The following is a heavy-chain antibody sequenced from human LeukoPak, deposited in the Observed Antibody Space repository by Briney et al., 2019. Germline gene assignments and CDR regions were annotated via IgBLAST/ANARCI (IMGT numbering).Heavy chain of an antibody. CDR1: GFTFSSYA. D-gene: IGHD2-2*01. Sequence: GGSLRLSCAAPGFTFSSYAMSWVRQAPGKGLEWVSAISGSGGSTYYADSVKGRFTISRDNSKNTLYLQMNSLRAEDTAVYYCAKRSYCSSTSCYAFDYWGQGTLVTVSS. J-gene: IGHJ4*02. CDR3: AKRSYCSSTSCYAFDY. CDR2: ISGSGGST. V-gene: IGHV3-23*01.